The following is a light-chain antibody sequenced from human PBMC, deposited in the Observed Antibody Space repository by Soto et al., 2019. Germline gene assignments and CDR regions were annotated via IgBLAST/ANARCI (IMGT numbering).Light chain of an antibody. CDR3: QQYYSTPFT. V-gene: IGKV4-1*01. J-gene: IGKJ4*01. CDR1: QSIFYSSNNKNY. Sequence: DIVMTQSPDSLAASLGERATINCKSSQSIFYSSNNKNYLAWYQQKPRQPPKLLIYWASTRESGVPDRFSGSGSGTDFTLTISSLPAEDVAVYYCQQYYSTPFTFGGGTKVEIK. CDR2: WAS.